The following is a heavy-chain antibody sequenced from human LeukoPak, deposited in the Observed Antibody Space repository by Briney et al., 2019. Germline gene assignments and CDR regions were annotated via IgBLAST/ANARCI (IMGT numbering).Heavy chain of an antibody. D-gene: IGHD6-19*01. CDR1: GGPISSYY. CDR3: ATGYSSGWYDY. V-gene: IGHV4-59*01. J-gene: IGHJ4*02. CDR2: IYYSGST. Sequence: SETLSLTCTVSGGPISSYYWSWIRQPPGKGLEWIGYIYYSGSTNYNPSLKSRATISVDTSKNQFSLKLSSVTAADTAVYYCATGYSSGWYDYWGQGTLVTVSS.